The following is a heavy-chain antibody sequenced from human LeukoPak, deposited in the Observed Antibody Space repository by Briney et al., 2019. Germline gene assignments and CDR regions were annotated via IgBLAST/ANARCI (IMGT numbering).Heavy chain of an antibody. J-gene: IGHJ5*02. V-gene: IGHV4-39*01. CDR2: IYYSGST. CDR3: ARQSQQLVSVDWFDP. D-gene: IGHD6-13*01. CDR1: GGSISSSSYY. Sequence: PSETLSLTCTVSGGSISSSSYYWGWIRQPPGKGLEWIGSIYYSGSTYYNPSLKSRVTISVDTSKNQFSLKLSSVTAADTAVYYCARQSQQLVSVDWFDPWGQGTLVTVSS.